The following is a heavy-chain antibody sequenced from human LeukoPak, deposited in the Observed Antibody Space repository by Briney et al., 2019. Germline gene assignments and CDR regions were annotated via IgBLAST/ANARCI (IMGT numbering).Heavy chain of an antibody. CDR3: ARGRFSYDNTGYSSFYY. CDR1: GVIFNQYW. J-gene: IGHJ4*02. V-gene: IGHV3-7*01. D-gene: IGHD2-2*03. CDR2: IEQDGSEK. Sequence: GGSLRLSCAASGVIFNQYWMSWVRQAPGRGLEWVANIEQDGSEKHYVDSVKGRFTISRDNARNSLFLQMNSLRAEDTAVYYCARGRFSYDNTGYSSFYYWGQGTLVTVSS.